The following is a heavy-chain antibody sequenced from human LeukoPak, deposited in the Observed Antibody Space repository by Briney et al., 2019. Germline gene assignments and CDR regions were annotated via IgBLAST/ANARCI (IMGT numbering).Heavy chain of an antibody. J-gene: IGHJ4*02. V-gene: IGHV4-59*01. CDR3: ASHDSSGYYYFDY. Sequence: SETLSLTCSASGDSITYFYWSWIRQPPGKGLEWIGYIYYSGSTNYNPSLKSRVTISVDTSKNQFSLKLSSVTAADTAVYYCASHDSSGYYYFDYWGQGTLVTVSS. CDR1: GDSITYFY. CDR2: IYYSGST. D-gene: IGHD3-22*01.